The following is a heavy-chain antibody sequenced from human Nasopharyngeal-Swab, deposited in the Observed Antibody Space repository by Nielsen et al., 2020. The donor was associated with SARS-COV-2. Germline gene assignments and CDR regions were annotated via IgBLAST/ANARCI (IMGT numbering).Heavy chain of an antibody. J-gene: IGHJ4*02. CDR3: AKVNIKPHGGHFDY. D-gene: IGHD1-14*01. CDR1: GGSISSSNYY. Sequence: SETLSLTCTVSGGSISSSNYYWGWIRQPPGKGLEWIGIIYYSWSTYYNPSLKSRVTISVDTSRNQFSLTLSSVTAADTAVYYCAKVNIKPHGGHFDYWGQGTLVTVSS. V-gene: IGHV4-39*01. CDR2: IYYSWST.